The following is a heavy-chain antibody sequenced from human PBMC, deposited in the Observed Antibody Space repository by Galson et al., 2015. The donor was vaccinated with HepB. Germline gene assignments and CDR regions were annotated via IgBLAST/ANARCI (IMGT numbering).Heavy chain of an antibody. CDR1: GFTFGDYA. J-gene: IGHJ3*02. D-gene: IGHD3-3*01. V-gene: IGHV3-49*03. CDR2: IRSKAYGGTT. Sequence: SLRLSCAASGFTFGDYAMSWFRQAPGKGLEWVGFIRSKAYGGTTEYAASVKGRFTISRGDSKSIAYLQMNSLKTEDTAVYYCTRAAPYYDFWSGYYKGPGAFDIWGQGTMVTVSS. CDR3: TRAAPYYDFWSGYYKGPGAFDI.